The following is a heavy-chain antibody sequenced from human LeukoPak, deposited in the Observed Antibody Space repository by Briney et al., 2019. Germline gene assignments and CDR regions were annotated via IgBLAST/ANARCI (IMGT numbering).Heavy chain of an antibody. CDR1: GDSVSSNTAA. CDR2: TYYISKWYT. Sequence: SQTLSLTCALSGDSVSSNTAAWNWIRQSPSRGLEWLVRTYYISKWYTDYALSVKSRITISPDTSKNQFSLQLSSVTPEDSAVYYCARTRTPAGGAYYYYILDVWGHGTTVTVSS. J-gene: IGHJ6*02. V-gene: IGHV6-1*01. D-gene: IGHD2-2*01. CDR3: ARTRTPAGGAYYYYILDV.